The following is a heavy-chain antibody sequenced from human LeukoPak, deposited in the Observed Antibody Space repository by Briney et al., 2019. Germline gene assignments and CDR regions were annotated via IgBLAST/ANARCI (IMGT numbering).Heavy chain of an antibody. Sequence: ASETLSLTCTVSGGSISSYYWSWIRQPAGKGLEWIGRIYTSGSTNYNPSLKSRVTISVDTSKNQFSLKLSSVTAADTAVYYCAREGARWQWLARDYWGQGTLVTVSS. CDR3: AREGARWQWLARDY. CDR1: GGSISSYY. D-gene: IGHD6-19*01. J-gene: IGHJ4*02. CDR2: IYTSGST. V-gene: IGHV4-4*07.